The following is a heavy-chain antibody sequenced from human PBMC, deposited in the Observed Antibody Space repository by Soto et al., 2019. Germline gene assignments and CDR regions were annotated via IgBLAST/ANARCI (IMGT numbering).Heavy chain of an antibody. D-gene: IGHD5-18*01. CDR2: INHSGST. V-gene: IGHV4-34*01. CDR3: ARGPGYSYGPAYFDY. J-gene: IGHJ4*02. Sequence: SETLSLTCAVYGGSFSGYYWSWIRQPPGKGLEWIGEINHSGSTNYNPSLKSRVTISVDTSKNQFSLKLSSVTAADTAVYYCARGPGYSYGPAYFDYWGQGTLVTVSS. CDR1: GGSFSGYY.